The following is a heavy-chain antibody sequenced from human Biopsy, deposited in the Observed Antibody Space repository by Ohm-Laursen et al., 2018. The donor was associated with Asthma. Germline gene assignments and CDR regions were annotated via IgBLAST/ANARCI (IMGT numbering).Heavy chain of an antibody. CDR1: GGTFNTYV. D-gene: IGHD2-2*01. CDR2: INSVFGTT. CDR3: ARKAGPCISRTCYSLDF. V-gene: IGHV1-69*13. J-gene: IGHJ4*02. Sequence: ASVKVSCKTLGGTFNTYVIGWVRQAPGQGLEWMGGINSVFGTTTYPQKFQDRVTITADDSTSTVYMELSSLRSEDTAVYYCARKAGPCISRTCYSLDFWGQGTLVTVSS.